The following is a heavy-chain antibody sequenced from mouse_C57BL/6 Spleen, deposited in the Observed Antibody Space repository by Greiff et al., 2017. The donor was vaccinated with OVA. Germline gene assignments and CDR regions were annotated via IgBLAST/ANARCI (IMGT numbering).Heavy chain of an antibody. V-gene: IGHV1-81*01. J-gene: IGHJ4*01. CDR2: IYPRSGNT. D-gene: IGHD4-1*01. Sequence: LVESGAELARPGASVKLSCKASGYTFTSYGISWVKQRTGQGLEWIGEIYPRSGNTYYNEKFKGKATLTADKSSSTAYMELRSLTSEDSAVYFCPTGTDYAMDYWGQGTSVTVSS. CDR3: PTGTDYAMDY. CDR1: GYTFTSYG.